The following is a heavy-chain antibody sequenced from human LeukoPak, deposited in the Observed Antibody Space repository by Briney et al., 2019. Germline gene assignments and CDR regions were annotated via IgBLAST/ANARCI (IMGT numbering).Heavy chain of an antibody. V-gene: IGHV1-69*01. CDR1: GGTFSSYA. CDR3: AGYCSSTSCYDSGY. J-gene: IGHJ4*02. CDR2: IIPIFGTA. D-gene: IGHD2-2*01. Sequence: SVKVSCKASGGTFSSYAISWVRQAPGQGLEWMGGIIPIFGTANYAQKFQGRVTITADESTSTAYMELSSLRSEDTAVYYCAGYCSSTSCYDSGYWGQGTLVTVSS.